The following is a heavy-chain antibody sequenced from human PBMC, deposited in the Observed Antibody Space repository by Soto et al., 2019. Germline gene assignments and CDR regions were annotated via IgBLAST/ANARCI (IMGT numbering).Heavy chain of an antibody. V-gene: IGHV3-23*01. CDR1: GFTFINYA. CDR2: ISGGGDGT. Sequence: EVQLLESGGGLVQPGGSLRLSCAASGFTFINYAMTWVRQAPGKGLEWVSTISGGGDGTYYADSVKGHFTISRDNSKNPLYLQMNSLRSEDTAIYYCAKKGLGSLNTFCSGGGGHYAFDIWGQGTMVTVSS. J-gene: IGHJ3*02. CDR3: AKKGLGSLNTFCSGGGGHYAFDI. D-gene: IGHD2-15*01.